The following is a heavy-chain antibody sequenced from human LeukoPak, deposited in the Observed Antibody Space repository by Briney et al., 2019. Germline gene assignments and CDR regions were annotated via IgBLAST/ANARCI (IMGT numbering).Heavy chain of an antibody. CDR2: IKQDGSEK. D-gene: IGHD2-2*01. CDR3: ARPRGCGSARCNNFDY. V-gene: IGHV3-7*01. Sequence: GGSLRLSCAASGFTFSSYWMSWVRQAPGKRLEWVANIKQDGSEKYYVDSVKGRFTISRDNTKKSLYLQLNSLRPEDSAVYYCARPRGCGSARCNNFDYWGQGTLVTVSS. J-gene: IGHJ4*02. CDR1: GFTFSSYW.